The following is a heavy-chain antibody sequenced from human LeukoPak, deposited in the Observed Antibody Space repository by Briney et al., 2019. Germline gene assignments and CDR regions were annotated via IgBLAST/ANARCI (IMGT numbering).Heavy chain of an antibody. D-gene: IGHD4-17*01. CDR2: IYYSGST. J-gene: IGHJ4*02. CDR3: ARLSPYYGAYYFDY. V-gene: IGHV4-39*01. Sequence: PSETLSLTSPFPGGPISNSSYYWGWIPQPPGKGPEWVGTIYYSGSTYYNPSLKSRVTISVDTSKNQFSLKLSSVTAADTAVYYCARLSPYYGAYYFDYWGQGTLVTVSS. CDR1: GGPISNSSYY.